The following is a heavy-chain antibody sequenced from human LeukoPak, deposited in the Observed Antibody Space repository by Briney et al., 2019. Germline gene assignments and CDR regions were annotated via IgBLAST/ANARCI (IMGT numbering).Heavy chain of an antibody. CDR1: GFTFSSYA. CDR3: ATDRGGGVGARGY. D-gene: IGHD1-26*01. J-gene: IGHJ4*02. CDR2: ISGSGGST. Sequence: PGGSLRLSCAASGFTFSSYAMSWVRQAPGKGLEWVSAISGSGGSTYYADSVKGRFTISRDNSKNTLYLQMNSLRAEDTAVYYCATDRGGGVGARGYWGQGTLVTVSS. V-gene: IGHV3-23*01.